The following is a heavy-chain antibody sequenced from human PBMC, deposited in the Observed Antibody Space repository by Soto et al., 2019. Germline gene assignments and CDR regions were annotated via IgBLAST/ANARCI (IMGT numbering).Heavy chain of an antibody. CDR2: IYPGDSDT. V-gene: IGHV5-51*01. J-gene: IGHJ4*02. D-gene: IGHD6-13*01. Sequence: PGQALKISCKGSGYSLTSYWIGWVRQMPGKGLEWMGIIYPGDSDTRYSPSFQGQVTISADKSISTAYLQWSSLKASDTAMYYCARLGIAAAGFFDYWGQGTLVTVSS. CDR3: ARLGIAAAGFFDY. CDR1: GYSLTSYW.